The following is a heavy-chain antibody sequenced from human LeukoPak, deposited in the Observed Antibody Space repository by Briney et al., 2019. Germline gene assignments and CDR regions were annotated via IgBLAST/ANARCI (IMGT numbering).Heavy chain of an antibody. CDR3: ARSIRRVRFLEWLSSWFDP. J-gene: IGHJ5*02. CDR2: INHSGST. V-gene: IGHV4-34*01. Sequence: SETLSLTSAVYGGSFSGYYWSCIRQPPGKGLEWVGEINHSGSTNYNPSLKSRVTISVDTSKNPFSLKLSSVTAADTAVYYCARSIRRVRFLEWLSSWFDPWGQGTLVTVSS. D-gene: IGHD3-3*01. CDR1: GGSFSGYY.